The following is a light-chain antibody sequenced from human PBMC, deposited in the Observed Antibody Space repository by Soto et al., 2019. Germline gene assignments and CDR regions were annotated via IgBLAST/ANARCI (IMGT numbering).Light chain of an antibody. CDR2: EVT. CDR3: SSYTSSSTGV. Sequence: QSVLTQPASVSGSPGQSITISCTGTSSDVGGYNYVSWYQQHPGEVPKLLIYEVTNRPSGVSNRFFGSKSGNTASLTISGLQGEDEADYYCSSYTSSSTGVFGTGNKLTVL. V-gene: IGLV2-14*01. CDR1: SSDVGGYNY. J-gene: IGLJ1*01.